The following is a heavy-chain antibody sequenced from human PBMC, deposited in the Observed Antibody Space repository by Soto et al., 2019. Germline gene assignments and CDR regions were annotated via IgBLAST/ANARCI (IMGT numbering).Heavy chain of an antibody. J-gene: IGHJ6*02. D-gene: IGHD3-3*02. CDR3: AAADEGWKLALDV. CDR2: IVVGSGNT. CDR1: EFTFTSST. V-gene: IGHV1-58*01. Sequence: SVKVSCKASEFTFTSSTVQWVRQARGQRLEWIGWIVVGSGNTNYAQKFQERVTITRDMSTSTAYMELSSLRSEDTAVYYCAAADEGWKLALDVWGQGTTVTVSS.